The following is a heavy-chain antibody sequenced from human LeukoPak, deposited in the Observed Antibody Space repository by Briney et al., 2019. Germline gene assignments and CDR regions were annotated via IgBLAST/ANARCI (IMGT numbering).Heavy chain of an antibody. J-gene: IGHJ4*02. V-gene: IGHV4-34*01. CDR2: INHSGST. D-gene: IGHD4-17*01. CDR1: GGSFSGYY. CDR3: ARANRGDYTY. Sequence: PSETLSLTCAVYGGSFSGYYWSWIRQPPGKGLEWIGEINHSGSTNYNPSLKSRVTISVDTSKNQFSLKLSFVTAADTAVYYCARANRGDYTYWGQGTLVTVSS.